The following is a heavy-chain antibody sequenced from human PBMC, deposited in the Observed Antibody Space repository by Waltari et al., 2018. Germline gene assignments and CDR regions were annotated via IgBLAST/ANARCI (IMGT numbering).Heavy chain of an antibody. D-gene: IGHD3-10*01. Sequence: QVQLQESGPGLVKPSQTLSLTCTVSGGSISSGSYYWSWLRQPAGTGLEWIGRIYTSGSTNYNPSLKSRVTISVDTSKNQFSLKLSSVTAADTAVYYCAREGVTMVQGVIKGGKHRDAFDIWGQGTMVTVSS. V-gene: IGHV4-61*02. CDR1: GGSISSGSYY. CDR3: AREGVTMVQGVIKGGKHRDAFDI. CDR2: IYTSGST. J-gene: IGHJ3*02.